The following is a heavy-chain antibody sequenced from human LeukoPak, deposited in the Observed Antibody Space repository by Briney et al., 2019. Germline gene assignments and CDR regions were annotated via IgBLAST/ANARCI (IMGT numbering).Heavy chain of an antibody. CDR1: GFTFSTYW. V-gene: IGHV3-7*04. Sequence: GGSLRLSCSASGFTFSTYWMSWVRQAPGKGLEWVVNKKQDGSEKYYVDSVKGRFTISRDNAKNSLYLQMNSLRAEDTAVYYCARGNSDYDYVWGSYRYYYYYYMDVWGKGTTVTVSS. CDR2: KKQDGSEK. CDR3: ARGNSDYDYVWGSYRYYYYYYMDV. D-gene: IGHD3-16*02. J-gene: IGHJ6*03.